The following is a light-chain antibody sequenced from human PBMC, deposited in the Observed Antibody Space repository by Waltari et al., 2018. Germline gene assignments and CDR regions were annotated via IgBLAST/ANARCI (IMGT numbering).Light chain of an antibody. J-gene: IGLJ2*01. CDR1: SSNVGGNP. V-gene: IGLV1-44*01. Sequence: QSVVTQPPSASGTPGQRVTVSCSGSSSNVGGNPVNWYRQVPGTALTLLIYSNELRPSGVPDRFSCSKSGTSASLAISGRQSEDEADYYCAAWDDNLNAVLFGGGTKLTVL. CDR3: AAWDDNLNAVL. CDR2: SNE.